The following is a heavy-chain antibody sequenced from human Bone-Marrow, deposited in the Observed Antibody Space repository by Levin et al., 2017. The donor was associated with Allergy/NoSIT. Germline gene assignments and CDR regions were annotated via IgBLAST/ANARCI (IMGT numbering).Heavy chain of an antibody. Sequence: ASVKVSCAASGITFSPYWMSWVRQAPGKGLEWVANIKYNGNDAFYLDSVKGRFTISRDYTKNSFYLQMNSLRDDDTALYYCAGATRSTAGDFWGQGTLVTVSS. D-gene: IGHD2-21*01. CDR2: IKYNGNDA. J-gene: IGHJ4*02. V-gene: IGHV3-7*01. CDR1: GITFSPYW. CDR3: AGATRSTAGDF.